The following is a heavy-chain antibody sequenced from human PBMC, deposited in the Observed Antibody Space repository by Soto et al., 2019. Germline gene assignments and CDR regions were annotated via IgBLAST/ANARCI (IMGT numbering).Heavy chain of an antibody. D-gene: IGHD3-22*01. Sequence: EVQLLESGGGLVQPGGSLRLSCAASGFTFSSYAMSWVRQAPGKGLEWVSAISGSGGSTYYADSVKGRFTISRDNSKNTLYLQMNSVRAEYTAVYDCAKESGYYYDSSGYYYWGQGTLVTVSS. CDR3: AKESGYYYDSSGYYY. J-gene: IGHJ4*02. CDR1: GFTFSSYA. CDR2: ISGSGGST. V-gene: IGHV3-23*01.